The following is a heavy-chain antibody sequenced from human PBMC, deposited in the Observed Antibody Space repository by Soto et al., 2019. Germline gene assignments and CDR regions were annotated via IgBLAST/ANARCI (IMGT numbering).Heavy chain of an antibody. CDR2: ISGLSSFI. D-gene: IGHD6-25*01. CDR3: ARDPQQRLADSYYYGMEV. J-gene: IGHJ6*02. V-gene: IGHV3-21*02. CDR1: GFTFSRYG. Sequence: EVQLVESGGGLVKPGGSLRLSCAASGFTFSRYGMNWVRQAPGKGLELVSSISGLSSFIYYADSVKGRFTVSRDNAKNSLFVQLNSLTAEDTAVYYCARDPQQRLADSYYYGMEVWGQGTTVIVSS.